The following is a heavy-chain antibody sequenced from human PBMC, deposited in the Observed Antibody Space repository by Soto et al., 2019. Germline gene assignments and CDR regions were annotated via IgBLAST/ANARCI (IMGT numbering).Heavy chain of an antibody. CDR3: AKDLYNWNRGPFDI. Sequence: QVQLVESGGGVVQPGRSLRLSCAASGFTFSSYGMHWVRQAPGKGLEWVAVISYDGSNKYYADSVKGRFTISRDNSKNTLYLQMNSLRAEGTAVYYCAKDLYNWNRGPFDIWGQGTMVTVSS. J-gene: IGHJ3*02. V-gene: IGHV3-30*18. CDR2: ISYDGSNK. CDR1: GFTFSSYG. D-gene: IGHD1-20*01.